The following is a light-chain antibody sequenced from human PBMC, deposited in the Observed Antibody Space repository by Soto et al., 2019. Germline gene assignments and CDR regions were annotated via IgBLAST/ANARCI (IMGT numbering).Light chain of an antibody. Sequence: EIVMTQSPATLSVYPGERATLSCRASQSVSSNLAWYQQKPGQAPRLLIYAASTRATGIPARFSGSGSGTEFTLTISSLQYEDFAVYYCQQYNNWLTFGGGTKVEIK. CDR2: AAS. CDR1: QSVSSN. CDR3: QQYNNWLT. J-gene: IGKJ4*01. V-gene: IGKV3-15*01.